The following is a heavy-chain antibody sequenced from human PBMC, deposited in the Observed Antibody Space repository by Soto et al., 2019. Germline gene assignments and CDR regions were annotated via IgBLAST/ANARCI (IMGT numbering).Heavy chain of an antibody. CDR3: TPSGRFLESPTSDYYYYYMDV. CDR2: IRSKANSYAT. D-gene: IGHD3-3*01. Sequence: EVQLVESGGGLVQPGGSLKLSCAASGFTFSGSAMHWVRQASGKGLEWVGRIRSKANSYATAYAASVKGRFTISRDDSKNTAYLQMNSLKTEDTAVYYCTPSGRFLESPTSDYYYYYMDVWGKGTTVTVSS. J-gene: IGHJ6*03. CDR1: GFTFSGSA. V-gene: IGHV3-73*01.